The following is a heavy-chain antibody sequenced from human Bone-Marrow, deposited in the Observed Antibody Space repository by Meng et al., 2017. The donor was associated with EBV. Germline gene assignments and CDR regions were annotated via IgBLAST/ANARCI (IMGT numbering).Heavy chain of an antibody. CDR3: ARGSSFCSGGSCFEN. V-gene: IGHV4-30-4*01. J-gene: IGHJ4*02. Sequence: VQVQESGPGLVKPSQTLSLTCAVSGGSISTGYYYWTWIRQPPGKGLEWIGYMYYNGITYYNPSLKSRVTISGDSSKNQFSLKLTSVTAADTAVYFCARGSSFCSGGSCFENWGQGTLVTVSS. D-gene: IGHD2-15*01. CDR2: MYYNGIT. CDR1: GGSISTGYYY.